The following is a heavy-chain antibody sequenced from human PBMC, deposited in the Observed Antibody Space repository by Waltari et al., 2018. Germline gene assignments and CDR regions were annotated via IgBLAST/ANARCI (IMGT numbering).Heavy chain of an antibody. J-gene: IGHJ4*02. Sequence: EVQLVQSGAEVKKPGATVKISCKVSGYTFTDYYMHWVQQAPGKGLEWMGLVDPEDGETIYAEKFQGRVTITADTSTDTAYMELSSLRSEDTAVYYCARGNGYDNSGYSAYGPYPDYWGQGTLVTVSS. CDR2: VDPEDGET. CDR1: GYTFTDYY. V-gene: IGHV1-69-2*01. D-gene: IGHD3-22*01. CDR3: ARGNGYDNSGYSAYGPYPDY.